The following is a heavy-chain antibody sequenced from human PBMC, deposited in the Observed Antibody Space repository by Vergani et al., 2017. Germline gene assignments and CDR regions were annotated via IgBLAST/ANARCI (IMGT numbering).Heavy chain of an antibody. CDR1: GGSFSGYY. Sequence: QVQLQQWGAGLLKPSETLSLTCAVYGGSFSGYYWSWIRQPPGKGLEWIGEINHSGSTNYNPSLTSRVTISVDTAKNQFSLELSSVTAADTAVYYCARGDRQNYSNYVYYYYYYMDVWGKGTTVTVSS. D-gene: IGHD4-11*01. V-gene: IGHV4-34*01. CDR3: ARGDRQNYSNYVYYYYYYMDV. J-gene: IGHJ6*03. CDR2: INHSGST.